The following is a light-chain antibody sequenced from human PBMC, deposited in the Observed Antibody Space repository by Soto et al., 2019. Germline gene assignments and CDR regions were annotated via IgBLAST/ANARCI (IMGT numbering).Light chain of an antibody. CDR2: KAS. V-gene: IGKV1-5*03. CDR1: QGISNY. J-gene: IGKJ1*01. Sequence: DIQMTQSPSSLSASVGDRVTITCRASQGISNYLAWYQQKPGKAPKLLILKASSLESGVPSRFSGSGSGTEFTLTISSLQPDDLATYYCQQYNNYFWAFGQGTRVEIK. CDR3: QQYNNYFWA.